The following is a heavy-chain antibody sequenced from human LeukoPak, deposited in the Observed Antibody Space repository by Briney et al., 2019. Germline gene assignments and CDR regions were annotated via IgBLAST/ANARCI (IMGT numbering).Heavy chain of an antibody. J-gene: IGHJ4*02. V-gene: IGHV1-69*04. CDR2: IIPILGIA. CDR3: ARDFGSGSYTDY. CDR1: GGTFSSYA. Sequence: SAKVSCKASGGTFSSYAISWVRQAPGQGLEWMGRIIPILGIANYAQKFQGRVTITADKSTSTAYMELSSLRSEDTAVYYCARDFGSGSYTDYWGQGTLVTVSS. D-gene: IGHD3-10*01.